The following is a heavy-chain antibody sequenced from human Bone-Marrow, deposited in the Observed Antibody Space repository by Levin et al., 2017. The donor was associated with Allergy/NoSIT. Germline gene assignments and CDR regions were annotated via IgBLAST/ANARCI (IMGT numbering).Heavy chain of an antibody. CDR3: AKGRRRPLGPPGDALDF. D-gene: IGHD1-1*01. CDR2: ISWNNGTI. CDR1: GFTFENYA. Sequence: PGGSLRLSCGVSGFTFENYAMHWVRQAPGKGLEWVSGISWNNGTIGYADSVKGRFTISRDNAKNSLYLQMNSLRAEDTALYYCAKGRRRPLGPPGDALDFWGQGTKVTVSS. J-gene: IGHJ3*01. V-gene: IGHV3-9*01.